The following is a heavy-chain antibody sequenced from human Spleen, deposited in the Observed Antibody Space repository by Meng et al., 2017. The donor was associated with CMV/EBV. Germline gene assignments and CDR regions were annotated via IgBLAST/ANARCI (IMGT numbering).Heavy chain of an antibody. Sequence: GGSLRLSCAASGFTFSNYGMGWVRQAPGKGLEWVSAISGSGGSTYYADSVKGRFTIPRDNSKNTLYLQMNSLRAEDTAVYYCAKGSGEDDYWGQGTLVTVSS. CDR2: ISGSGGST. J-gene: IGHJ4*02. V-gene: IGHV3-23*01. D-gene: IGHD3-10*01. CDR1: GFTFSNYG. CDR3: AKGSGEDDY.